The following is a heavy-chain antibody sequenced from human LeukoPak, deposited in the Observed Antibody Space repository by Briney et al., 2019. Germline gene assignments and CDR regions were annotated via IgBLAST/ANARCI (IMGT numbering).Heavy chain of an antibody. J-gene: IGHJ5*02. CDR2: IIPIFGTV. CDR1: GGTFSNYA. Sequence: SVKVSCKASGGTFSNYAISWVRQAPGQGLEWMGGIIPIFGTVNYAQKFQGRVTITTDEFSSTAYMELSSLKSEDTAIYYCARDALFRGGATRIWGWFAPGGQEPRVTVP. CDR3: ARDALFRGGATRIWGWFAP. V-gene: IGHV1-69*05. D-gene: IGHD1-26*01.